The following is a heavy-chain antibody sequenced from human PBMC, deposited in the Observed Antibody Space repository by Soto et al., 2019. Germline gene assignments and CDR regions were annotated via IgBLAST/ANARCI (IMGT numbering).Heavy chain of an antibody. D-gene: IGHD3-10*01. CDR3: ASKVPGSTSRPDYWYFDL. J-gene: IGHJ2*01. Sequence: EVQLLESGGGLVQPGGSLRLSCAGSGFTFINYAMNWVRQAPGKGLEWVSTISGGGDAQFFADSVRGRFTISRDNSKNTVTLQMNNLGVDDTAVYFCASKVPGSTSRPDYWYFDLWGRGTLVTVSS. CDR2: ISGGGDAQ. V-gene: IGHV3-23*01. CDR1: GFTFINYA.